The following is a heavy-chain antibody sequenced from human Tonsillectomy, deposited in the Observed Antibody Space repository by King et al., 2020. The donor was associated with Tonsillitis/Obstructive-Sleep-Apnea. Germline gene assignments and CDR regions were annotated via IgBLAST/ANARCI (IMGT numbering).Heavy chain of an antibody. Sequence: VQLVESGGGLVQPGGSLRLSCAASGFTFSSYAMTWVRPPGKGLDWVSGVSGGGGSTYYADSVKGRFTISRDNSKNTLYLQMNSLRAEDTAVYSCAKSSYYYGSGGHYWYFDLWGRGTLVTVSS. V-gene: IGHV3-23*04. CDR1: GFTFSSYA. D-gene: IGHD3-10*01. CDR2: VSGGGGST. CDR3: AKSSYYYGSGGHYWYFDL. J-gene: IGHJ2*01.